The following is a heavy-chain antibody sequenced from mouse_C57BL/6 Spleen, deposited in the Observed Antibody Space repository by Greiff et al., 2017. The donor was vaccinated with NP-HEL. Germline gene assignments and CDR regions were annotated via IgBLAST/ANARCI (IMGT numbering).Heavy chain of an antibody. Sequence: EVKLMESGGGLVQSGRSLRLSCATSGFTFSDFYMEWVRQAPGKGLEWIAASRNKANDYTTEYSASVKGRFIVSRDTSQSILYLQMNALRAEDTAIYYCASDENGYGMDYWGQGTSVTVSS. CDR3: ASDENGYGMDY. CDR1: GFTFSDFY. D-gene: IGHD2-2*01. CDR2: SRNKANDYTT. J-gene: IGHJ4*01. V-gene: IGHV7-1*01.